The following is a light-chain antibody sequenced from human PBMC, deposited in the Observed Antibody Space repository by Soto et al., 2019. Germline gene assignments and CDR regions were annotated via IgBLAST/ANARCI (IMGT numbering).Light chain of an antibody. CDR2: RAS. J-gene: IGKJ2*01. Sequence: EIVMTQSPATLSVSPGGSATLSCRASQHVSSNFAWYRQKPGQPPTLLIYRASTRATGIPARFSGSGSGTEFPLTISSLQSEEFAVYYCQQYNNWPYTFGQGTKLEIK. CDR3: QQYNNWPYT. CDR1: QHVSSN. V-gene: IGKV3-15*01.